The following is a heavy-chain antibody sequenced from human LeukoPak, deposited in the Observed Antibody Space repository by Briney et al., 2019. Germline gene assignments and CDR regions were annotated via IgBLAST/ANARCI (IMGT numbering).Heavy chain of an antibody. Sequence: GSLRLSCAASGFTFSSYGMNWVRQAPGKGLEWVSGISPSGGGTYYADSVKGRFTISRDDSKNTLSLQMNSLRVEDTAVYYCAQDLAWGAFDHWGQGTLVTVSS. CDR2: ISPSGGGT. CDR3: AQDLAWGAFDH. D-gene: IGHD7-27*01. J-gene: IGHJ4*02. CDR1: GFTFSSYG. V-gene: IGHV3-23*01.